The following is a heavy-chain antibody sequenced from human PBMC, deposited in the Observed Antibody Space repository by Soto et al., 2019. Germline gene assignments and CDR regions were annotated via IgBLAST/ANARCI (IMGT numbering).Heavy chain of an antibody. CDR1: GFTFDDYA. Sequence: EVQLVESGGGLVQPGRSLRLSCAASGFTFDDYAMHWVRQAPGKGLEWVSGINWKSNSIGYADSVKGRFTISRDNAKKSLFLQMTSLRPEATALFSCVKDGRGYHYSMDVGARGPRSPSP. D-gene: IGHD5-12*01. V-gene: IGHV3-9*01. CDR2: INWKSNSI. CDR3: VKDGRGYHYSMDV. J-gene: IGHJ6*03.